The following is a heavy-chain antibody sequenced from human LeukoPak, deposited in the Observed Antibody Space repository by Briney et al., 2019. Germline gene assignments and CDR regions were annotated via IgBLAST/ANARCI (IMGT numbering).Heavy chain of an antibody. CDR3: ARNKDLANWFDP. D-gene: IGHD5-12*01. CDR1: SDSISSYY. J-gene: IGHJ5*02. Sequence: PSETLSLTCTVSSDSISSYYWSWIRQPPGKGLEWIGYISYSGITNYSPSLKSRVTISVDTSKNQLSLKLSSVTAADTAVYYCARNKDLANWFDPWGQGTLVTVSS. V-gene: IGHV4-59*01. CDR2: ISYSGIT.